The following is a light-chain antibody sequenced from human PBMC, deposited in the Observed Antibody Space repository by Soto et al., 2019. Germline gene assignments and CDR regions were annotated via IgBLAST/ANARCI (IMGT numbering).Light chain of an antibody. CDR2: GAS. V-gene: IGKV3-15*01. CDR1: QSVSGN. Sequence: EIVMTQSPATLSVSPGERVTLSCRASQSVSGNLAWYQQKTGQAPRLFIYGASTSATGITDRFSGSGSGTEFTLTIDSLQSEDVAVYYCQQYNNWLFSFGGGTRVEIK. CDR3: QQYNNWLFS. J-gene: IGKJ4*01.